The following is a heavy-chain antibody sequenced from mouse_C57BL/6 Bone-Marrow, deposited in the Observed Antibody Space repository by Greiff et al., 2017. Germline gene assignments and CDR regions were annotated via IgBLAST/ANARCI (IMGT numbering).Heavy chain of an antibody. CDR2: IAPGSGST. D-gene: IGHD3-2*02. V-gene: IGHV1-55*01. Sequence: QVQLQQPGAELVKPGASVKMSCKASGYTFTSYWITWVKQRPGQGLEWIGDIAPGSGSTNYNEKFKSKATLTVDTSSSTAYMQLSSLTSADSAVYYCAREYISGYLYYTIDYWGQGTSVTVSS. J-gene: IGHJ4*01. CDR1: GYTFTSYW. CDR3: AREYISGYLYYTIDY.